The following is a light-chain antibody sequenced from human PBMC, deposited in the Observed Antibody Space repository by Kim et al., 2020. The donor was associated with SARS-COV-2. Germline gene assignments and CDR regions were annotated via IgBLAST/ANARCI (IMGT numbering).Light chain of an antibody. CDR3: HQYNNWPRT. J-gene: IGKJ1*01. CDR1: QSVGSN. V-gene: IGKV3D-15*01. CDR2: GAS. Sequence: EIVMTQSPATLSVSPGERATLSCRASQSVGSNLAWYQQKPGQAPRLLLYGASTRATGIPASFSGSGSGTEFTLTISSLQSEDFAVYYCHQYNNWPRTFGQGTKVDIK.